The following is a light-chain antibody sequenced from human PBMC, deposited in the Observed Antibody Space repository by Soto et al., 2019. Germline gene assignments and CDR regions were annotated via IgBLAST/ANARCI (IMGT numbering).Light chain of an antibody. CDR3: QHRKDWQVT. Sequence: EIVMTQSPGTLSASPGERATLSCRASQSVSSNLAWYQQKRGQAPRLLIYGASNRATGVPARFSGSGSGTDFTLTISSLEPEDFAVYYCQHRKDWQVTFGQGTRLEIK. CDR2: GAS. J-gene: IGKJ5*01. V-gene: IGKV3D-15*01. CDR1: QSVSSN.